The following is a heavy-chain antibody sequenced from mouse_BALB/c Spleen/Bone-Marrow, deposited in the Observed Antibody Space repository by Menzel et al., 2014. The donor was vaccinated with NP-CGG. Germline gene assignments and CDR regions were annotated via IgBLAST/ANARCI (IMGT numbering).Heavy chain of an antibody. CDR1: GFNIKDYY. V-gene: IGHV14-1*02. D-gene: IGHD2-3*01. J-gene: IGHJ3*01. CDR2: IDPENGNT. CDR3: APIYDGYYVAWFAY. Sequence: VQLQQSGAELVRPGALVKLSCKASGFNIKDYYMHWVKQRPEQGLEWIGWIDPENGNTIYDPKFQGKASITADTSSNPASLQLSSLTSEDTAVYFCAPIYDGYYVAWFAYWGQGTLVTVSA.